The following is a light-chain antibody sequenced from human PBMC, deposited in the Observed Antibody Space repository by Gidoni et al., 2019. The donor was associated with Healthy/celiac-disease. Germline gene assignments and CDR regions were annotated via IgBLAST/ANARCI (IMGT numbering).Light chain of an antibody. CDR1: SSDVGGYHY. J-gene: IGLJ3*02. Sequence: QSPLPQPASVSVSPGQSITISCTGTSSDVGGYHYVSWYQQHPGKAPKLMIYDVSNRPSGVSNRFSGSKSGNTASLTISGLQAEDEADYYCSSYTSSSTPMVFGGGTKLTVL. CDR2: DVS. CDR3: SSYTSSSTPMV. V-gene: IGLV2-14*01.